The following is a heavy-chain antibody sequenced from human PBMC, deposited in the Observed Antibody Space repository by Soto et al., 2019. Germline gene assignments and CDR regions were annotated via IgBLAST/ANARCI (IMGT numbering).Heavy chain of an antibody. CDR2: IFYSGST. CDR3: ATDRRATVHNWFDP. V-gene: IGHV4-61*01. CDR1: GGSVSSGSYY. Sequence: SETLSLTCIVSGGSVSSGSYYWSWIRQPPGKGLEWIGYIFYSGSTNYNPSLKSRVTISVDTSKNQFSLKLSSVTAADTAVYYCATDRRATVHNWFDPWGQGTLVTVSS. J-gene: IGHJ5*02. D-gene: IGHD4-17*01.